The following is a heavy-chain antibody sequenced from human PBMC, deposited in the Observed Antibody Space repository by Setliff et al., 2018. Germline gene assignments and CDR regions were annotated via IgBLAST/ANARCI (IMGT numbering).Heavy chain of an antibody. D-gene: IGHD3-3*01. CDR1: GGSFSTYY. Sequence: PSETLSLTCAVYGGSFSTYYWIWIRQPPGKGLEWIGEINHSGSTNYNPSLKSRVTISVDTSKNQFSLKLSSVTAADTALYYCARVPAGEWLPHDWYFDLWGRGTLVTVSS. J-gene: IGHJ2*01. V-gene: IGHV4-34*01. CDR2: INHSGST. CDR3: ARVPAGEWLPHDWYFDL.